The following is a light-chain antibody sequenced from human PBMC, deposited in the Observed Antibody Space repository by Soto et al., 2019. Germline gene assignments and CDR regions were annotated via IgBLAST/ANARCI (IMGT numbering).Light chain of an antibody. CDR2: AAS. J-gene: IGKJ5*01. CDR1: QAISTY. V-gene: IGKV1-9*01. Sequence: DIKLTQSPSLLSASVGARVTIACRASQAISTYLAWYQQTSGKAPKLMISAASTLQRGVPSRFRGSGSGTQFTLTISSLQPEDVATYYCQQAASFPITFGQGTRLEIK. CDR3: QQAASFPIT.